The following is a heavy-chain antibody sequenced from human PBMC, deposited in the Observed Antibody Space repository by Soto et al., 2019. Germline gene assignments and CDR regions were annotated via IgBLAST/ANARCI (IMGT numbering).Heavy chain of an antibody. Sequence: SETLSLTCTVSGGSISSSSYYWGWIRQPPGKGLEWIGSIYYSGSTYYNPSLKSRVTISVDTSKNQFSLKLSSVTAADTAVYYCARPLPYGDYVFDYWGQGTRVTVSS. CDR1: GGSISSSSYY. CDR2: IYYSGST. J-gene: IGHJ4*02. V-gene: IGHV4-39*01. CDR3: ARPLPYGDYVFDY. D-gene: IGHD4-17*01.